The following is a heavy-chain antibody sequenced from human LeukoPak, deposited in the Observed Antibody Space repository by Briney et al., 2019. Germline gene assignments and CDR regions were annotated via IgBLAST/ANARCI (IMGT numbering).Heavy chain of an antibody. D-gene: IGHD3-22*01. Sequence: SETLSLTCTVSGGSISSGGYYWSWIRQPPGKGLEWIGYIYHSGSTYYNPFLKSRVTMSVDTSKNQFYLKLSSVTAADTAVYYCARVGSGYYNWYFDLWGRGTLVTVSS. CDR2: IYHSGST. V-gene: IGHV4-30-2*01. CDR3: ARVGSGYYNWYFDL. CDR1: GGSISSGGYY. J-gene: IGHJ2*01.